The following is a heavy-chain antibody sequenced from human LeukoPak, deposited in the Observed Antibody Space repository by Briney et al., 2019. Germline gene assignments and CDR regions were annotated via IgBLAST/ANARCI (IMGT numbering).Heavy chain of an antibody. CDR1: GGSISSSSYY. V-gene: IGHV4-39*01. D-gene: IGHD6-13*01. CDR3: ARHRPVYSSRLPGVYYYYMDV. Sequence: SETLSLTCTVSGGSISSSSYYWGWIRQPPGKGLEWIGSIYYSGSTYYNPSLKSRVTISVDTSKNQFSLKLSSVTAADTAVYYCARHRPVYSSRLPGVYYYYMDVWGKGTTVTVSS. J-gene: IGHJ6*03. CDR2: IYYSGST.